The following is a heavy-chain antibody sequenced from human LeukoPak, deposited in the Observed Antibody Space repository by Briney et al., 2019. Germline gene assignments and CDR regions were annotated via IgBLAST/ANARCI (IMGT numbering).Heavy chain of an antibody. J-gene: IGHJ4*02. CDR2: ISGSGGST. V-gene: IGHV3-23*01. CDR3: AKDHSFGSGMDFLHYFDY. CDR1: GFTFSSYA. D-gene: IGHD3-10*01. Sequence: GGSLRLSCAASGFTFSSYAMSWVRQAPGKGLEWVSAISGSGGSTYYADSVKGRFTISRDNSKNTLYLQMNGLRAEDTAVYYCAKDHSFGSGMDFLHYFDYWGQGTLVTVSS.